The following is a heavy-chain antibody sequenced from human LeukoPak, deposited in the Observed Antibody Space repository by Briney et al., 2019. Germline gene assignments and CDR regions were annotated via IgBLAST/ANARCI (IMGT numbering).Heavy chain of an antibody. V-gene: IGHV3-7*04. CDR3: ARGESGKYYYDTRGGY. Sequence: GGSLRLSCAASGFTFSSYWMSWVRQAPGKGLEWVANIKQDGSEKYYVDSVKGRFTISRDNAKNSLYLQMNSLRAEDTAVYYCARGESGKYYYDTRGGYWGQGTLVTVSS. CDR2: IKQDGSEK. D-gene: IGHD3-22*01. J-gene: IGHJ4*02. CDR1: GFTFSSYW.